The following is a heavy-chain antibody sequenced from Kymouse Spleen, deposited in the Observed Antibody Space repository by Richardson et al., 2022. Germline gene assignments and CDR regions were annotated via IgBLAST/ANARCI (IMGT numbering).Heavy chain of an antibody. J-gene: IGHJ4*02. V-gene: IGHV3-15*01. Sequence: EVQLVESGGGLVKPGGSLRLSCAASGFTFSNAWMSWVRQAPGKGLEWVGRIKSKTDGGTTDYAAPVKGRFTISRDDSKNTLYLQMNSLKTEDTAVYYCTTDLLLWFGELFFDYWGQGTLVTVSS. CDR3: TTDLLLWFGELFFDY. D-gene: IGHD3-10*01. CDR1: GFTFSNAW. CDR2: IKSKTDGGTT.